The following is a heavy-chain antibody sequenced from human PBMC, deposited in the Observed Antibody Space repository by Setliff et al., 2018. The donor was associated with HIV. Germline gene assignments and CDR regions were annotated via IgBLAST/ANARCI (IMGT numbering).Heavy chain of an antibody. CDR1: GYTFTSYD. Sequence: ASVEVSCKASGYTFTSYDINWVRQATGQGLEWMGWMNPNSGNTGYAQKFQGRVTMTRNTSINTAYMELSSLRSQDTAVYYCARGKNIVVVPAAPNWFDPWGQGTLVTVSS. CDR3: ARGKNIVVVPAAPNWFDP. D-gene: IGHD2-2*01. CDR2: MNPNSGNT. V-gene: IGHV1-8*02. J-gene: IGHJ5*02.